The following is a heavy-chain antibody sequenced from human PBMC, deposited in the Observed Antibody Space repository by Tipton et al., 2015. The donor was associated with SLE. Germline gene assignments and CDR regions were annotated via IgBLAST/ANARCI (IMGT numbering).Heavy chain of an antibody. J-gene: IGHJ4*02. CDR3: ARPALGGIAAPGNYFDY. V-gene: IGHV4-34*01. D-gene: IGHD6-13*01. CDR2: INHSGFT. Sequence: TLSLTCAVYGGSFSGYYWTWIRQPPGKGLECIGEINHSGFTNYNPSLKSRVTISVDTSKNQFSLKLSSVTAADTAVYYCARPALGGIAAPGNYFDYWGQGTLVTVSS. CDR1: GGSFSGYY.